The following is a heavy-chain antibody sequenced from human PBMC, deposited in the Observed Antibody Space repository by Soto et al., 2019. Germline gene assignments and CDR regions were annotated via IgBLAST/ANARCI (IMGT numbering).Heavy chain of an antibody. CDR3: ARDLWVSLWFGDPRGAVYGMDV. J-gene: IGHJ6*02. CDR1: GFTFSSYG. Sequence: QVQLVESGGGVVQPGRSLRLSCAASGFTFSSYGMHWVRQAPGKGLEWVAVIWYDGSNKYYADSMKGRFTISRDNSKNTLYLQMNSLRAEDTAVYYCARDLWVSLWFGDPRGAVYGMDVWGQGTTVTVSS. CDR2: IWYDGSNK. V-gene: IGHV3-33*01. D-gene: IGHD3-10*01.